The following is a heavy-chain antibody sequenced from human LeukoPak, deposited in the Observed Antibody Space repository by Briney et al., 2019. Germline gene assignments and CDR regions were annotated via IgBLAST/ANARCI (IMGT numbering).Heavy chain of an antibody. CDR2: INHSGST. J-gene: IGHJ3*02. CDR3: ARDRGGYSYGYDAFDI. Sequence: SETLSLTCAVYGGSFSGYYWSWIRQPPGKGLEWIGEINHSGSTNYNPSLKSRVTISVDTSKNQFSLKLSSVTAADTAVYYCARDRGGYSYGYDAFDIWGQGTMVTVSS. CDR1: GGSFSGYY. V-gene: IGHV4-34*01. D-gene: IGHD5-18*01.